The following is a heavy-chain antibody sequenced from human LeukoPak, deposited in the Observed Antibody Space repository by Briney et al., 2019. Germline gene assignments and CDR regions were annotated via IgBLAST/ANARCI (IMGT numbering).Heavy chain of an antibody. Sequence: GGSLRLSCAASEFTVNNNYMSWVRQAPGKGLEWVSAISGSGGSTYYADSVKGRFTISRDNSKNTLYLQMNSLRAEDTAVYYCAKEQRQLLSNDYHYYYYMDVWGKGTTVTVSS. V-gene: IGHV3-23*01. J-gene: IGHJ6*03. CDR2: ISGSGGST. CDR1: EFTVNNNY. CDR3: AKEQRQLLSNDYHYYYYMDV. D-gene: IGHD2-2*01.